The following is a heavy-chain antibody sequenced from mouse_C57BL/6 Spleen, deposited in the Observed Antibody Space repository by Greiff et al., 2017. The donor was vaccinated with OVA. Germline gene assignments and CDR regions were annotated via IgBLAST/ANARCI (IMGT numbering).Heavy chain of an antibody. Sequence: VKLMESGAELMKPGASVKLSCKATGYTFSGYWIEWVKQRPGNGLEWIGEILPGSGSTNYNEKFKGKATFAADKASNTAYMQLSSLTTEDTAIYYCARAYASSYAVDYWGQGTSVTVSS. CDR3: ARAYASSYAVDY. J-gene: IGHJ4*01. V-gene: IGHV1-9*01. CDR1: GYTFSGYW. CDR2: ILPGSGST. D-gene: IGHD1-1*01.